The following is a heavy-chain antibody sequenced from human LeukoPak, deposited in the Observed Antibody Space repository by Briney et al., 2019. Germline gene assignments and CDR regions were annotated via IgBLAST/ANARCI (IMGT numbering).Heavy chain of an antibody. Sequence: GGSLRLSCAASGFTFDDYAMHWVRQAPGKGLEWVSGISWNSGSIGYADSVKGRFTISRDNAKNSLYLQMNSLRAEDTAVYYCAKKRTPGSYQYYFDHWGQGTLVTVSS. J-gene: IGHJ4*02. CDR3: AKKRTPGSYQYYFDH. D-gene: IGHD1-26*01. CDR2: ISWNSGSI. CDR1: GFTFDDYA. V-gene: IGHV3-9*01.